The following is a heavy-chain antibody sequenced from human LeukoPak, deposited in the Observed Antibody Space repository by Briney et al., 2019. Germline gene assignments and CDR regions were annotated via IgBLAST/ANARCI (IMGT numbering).Heavy chain of an antibody. D-gene: IGHD3-10*01. V-gene: IGHV3-30*02. Sequence: GGSLRLSCATSGFNFSIYGMHWVRQAPGKGLEWVAFIRYDGSNKYYADSVKGRFTISRDNSKNTLYLQMNSLRAEDTAVYYCAKDQLWFGELYSAFDIWGQGTMVTVSS. CDR3: AKDQLWFGELYSAFDI. CDR2: IRYDGSNK. CDR1: GFNFSIYG. J-gene: IGHJ3*02.